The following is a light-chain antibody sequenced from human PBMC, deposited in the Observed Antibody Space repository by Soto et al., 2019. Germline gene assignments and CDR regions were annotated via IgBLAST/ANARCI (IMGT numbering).Light chain of an antibody. CDR1: QLFSSN. V-gene: IGKV3-15*01. CDR2: GVS. Sequence: EIVMMQSPATLSVSPGESVTLAGMASQLFSSNLAWYQHKPGQAPRLLIYGVSTRDTGVPDRFSGSASGTEFTLTISSLQSEDFAVYYCQQYNNWPRTFGQGTRLEIK. CDR3: QQYNNWPRT. J-gene: IGKJ5*01.